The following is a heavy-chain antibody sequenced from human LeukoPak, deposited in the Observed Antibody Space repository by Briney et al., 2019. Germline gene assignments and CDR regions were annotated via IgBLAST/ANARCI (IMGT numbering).Heavy chain of an antibody. D-gene: IGHD3-9*01. V-gene: IGHV3-23*01. J-gene: IGHJ4*02. CDR2: ISASGGNT. CDR1: GFTFSSYA. Sequence: PGGSLRLSCAASGFTFSSYAMSWVRQAPGKGLEWVSGISASGGNTYYADSVKGRFTISRDNSKNTLYLQMNNLRAEDTAIYYCAKALTGYLYDYWGQGTLVTVSS. CDR3: AKALTGYLYDY.